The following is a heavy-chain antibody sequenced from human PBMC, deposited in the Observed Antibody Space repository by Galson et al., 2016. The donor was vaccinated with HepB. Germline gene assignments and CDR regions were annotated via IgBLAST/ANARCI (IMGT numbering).Heavy chain of an antibody. CDR2: ISAFSGNT. D-gene: IGHD3-22*01. V-gene: IGHV1-18*04. CDR1: GYIFISNG. CDR3: ARRPSGAYYAPYYFDY. Sequence: SVKVSCKASGYIFISNGISWVRQAPGQGLEWMGWISAFSGNTNYALKFQGRVTMATDTSTSTAYMELRSLRSDDTAVYYCARRPSGAYYAPYYFDYWGQGTLVTVSS. J-gene: IGHJ4*02.